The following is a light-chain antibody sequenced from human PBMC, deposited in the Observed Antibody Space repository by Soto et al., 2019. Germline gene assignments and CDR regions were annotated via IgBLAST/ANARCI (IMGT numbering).Light chain of an antibody. J-gene: IGKJ4*01. V-gene: IGKV3-15*01. CDR2: GAS. CDR3: QQYNNWPLT. CDR1: QRVSND. Sequence: EIVMKQSPATLSVSPVERAALSFRASQRVSNDFAWYHQKPDQAPRLLIYGASTRATGVPARFSGSGSGTEFTLTISSLQSEDFALYYCQQYNNWPLTFGGGTKVDI.